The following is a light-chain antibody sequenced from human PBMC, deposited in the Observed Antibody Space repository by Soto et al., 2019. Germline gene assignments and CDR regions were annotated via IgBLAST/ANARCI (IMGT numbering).Light chain of an antibody. V-gene: IGKV3D-15*01. Sequence: EIEMTQSPATLSVSPGDRATLSCRASQSVSSNLAWYQQKPGQAPRLLIYGASTRATGIPARFSGSGSGTEFTLTISSLQSEDVAVYYCQQYNNWPLTFGGGTKVEIK. J-gene: IGKJ4*01. CDR2: GAS. CDR3: QQYNNWPLT. CDR1: QSVSSN.